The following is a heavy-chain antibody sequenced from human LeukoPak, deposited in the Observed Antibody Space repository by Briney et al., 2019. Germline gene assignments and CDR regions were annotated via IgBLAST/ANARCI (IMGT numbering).Heavy chain of an antibody. CDR3: ARDVGDYGGNGFDY. V-gene: IGHV3-23*01. CDR2: ISGSGGST. CDR1: GFTFSSYA. Sequence: GGSLRLSCAASGFTFSSYAMSWVRQAPGKGLEWVSAISGSGGSTYYADSVKGRFTMSRDNSKNTLNLQMHSLRAEDTAVYYCARDVGDYGGNGFDYWGQGTLVTVSS. D-gene: IGHD4-23*01. J-gene: IGHJ4*02.